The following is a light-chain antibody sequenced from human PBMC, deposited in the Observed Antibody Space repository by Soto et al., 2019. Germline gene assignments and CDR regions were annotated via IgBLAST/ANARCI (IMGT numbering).Light chain of an antibody. V-gene: IGLV2-8*01. Sequence: QSALTQPPSASGSPGQSVTNSCTGTSNDVGGYVYVSWYQQYPGKAPKLMIYEVNKRASGVPDRFSGSKSGNTASLTVSGLQAEDEADYYCSSYAGTNIDVVFGGGTKVTVL. J-gene: IGLJ2*01. CDR1: SNDVGGYVY. CDR3: SSYAGTNIDVV. CDR2: EVN.